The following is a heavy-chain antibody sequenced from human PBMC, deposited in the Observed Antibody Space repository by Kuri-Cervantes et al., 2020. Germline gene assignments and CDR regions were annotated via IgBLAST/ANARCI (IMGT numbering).Heavy chain of an antibody. V-gene: IGHV3-30-3*01. CDR2: ISYDGSNK. D-gene: IGHD3-22*01. J-gene: IGHJ4*02. CDR3: ARSPSYDSNAYYYDY. Sequence: GGSLRLSCEVSGFKFSDHYMDWVRQAPGKGLEWVAVISYDGSNKYYADSVKGRFTISRDNSKNTLDLQMNSLRAEDTAVYYCARSPSYDSNAYYYDYWGQGTLVTVSS. CDR1: GFKFSDHY.